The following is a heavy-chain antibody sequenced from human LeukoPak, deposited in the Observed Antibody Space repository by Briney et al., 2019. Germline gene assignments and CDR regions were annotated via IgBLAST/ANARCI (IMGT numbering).Heavy chain of an antibody. CDR2: IIPIFGTA. CDR1: GGTFSSYA. V-gene: IGHV1-69*13. CDR3: ARDRDIVVVPAAPGITFDI. J-gene: IGHJ3*02. D-gene: IGHD2-2*01. Sequence: ASVKVSCKASGGTFSSYAISWVRQAPGQGLEWMGGIIPIFGTANYAQKFQGRVTITADESTSTAYMELSSLRSEDTAVYYCARDRDIVVVPAAPGITFDIWGQGTMVTVSS.